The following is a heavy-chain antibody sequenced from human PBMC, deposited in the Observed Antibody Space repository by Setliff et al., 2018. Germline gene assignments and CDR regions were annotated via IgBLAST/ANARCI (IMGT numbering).Heavy chain of an antibody. CDR1: GYTLSNSI. J-gene: IGHJ4*02. CDR3: LRLVRYCTKIACQATSGDEV. V-gene: IGHV1-18*01. Sequence: ASVKVSCKATGYTLSNSILSWVRQAPGQGLEWVGWISAYNGKTYSAQKFQDRVTLTTHTSTNMGYLELRDLRSDDTAVYYCLRLVRYCTKIACQATSGDEVWGLGTLVTVSS. CDR2: ISAYNGKT. D-gene: IGHD2-8*01.